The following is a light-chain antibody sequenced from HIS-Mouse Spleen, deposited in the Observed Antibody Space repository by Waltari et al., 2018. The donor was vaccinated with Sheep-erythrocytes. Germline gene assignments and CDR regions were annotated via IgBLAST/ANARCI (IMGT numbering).Light chain of an antibody. Sequence: QSALTQPASVSGSPGQSITISCTGTSRDVGSYNPLSWYQQHPGKAPKLMIYEGSKRPSGVSNRFSGSKSGNTASLTISGLQAEDEADYYCCSYAGSSTPWVFGGGTKLTVL. CDR3: CSYAGSSTPWV. J-gene: IGLJ3*02. CDR2: EGS. CDR1: SRDVGSYNP. V-gene: IGLV2-23*01.